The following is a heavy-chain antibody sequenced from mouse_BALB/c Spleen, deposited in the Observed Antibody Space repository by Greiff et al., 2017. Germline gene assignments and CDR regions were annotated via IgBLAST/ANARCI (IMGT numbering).Heavy chain of an antibody. V-gene: IGHV1-54*01. CDR1: GYAFTNYL. CDR2: INPGSGGT. J-gene: IGHJ4*01. D-gene: IGHD4-1*01. Sequence: VQLQQSVAELVRPGTSVKVSCKASGYAFTNYLIEWVKQRPGQGLEWIGVINPGSGGTNYNEKFKGKATLTADKSSSTAYMQLSSLTSDDSAVYFCASQTGSYYAMDYWGQGTSVTVSS. CDR3: ASQTGSYYAMDY.